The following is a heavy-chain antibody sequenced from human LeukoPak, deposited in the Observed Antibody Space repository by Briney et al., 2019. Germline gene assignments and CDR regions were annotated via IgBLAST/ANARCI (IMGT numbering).Heavy chain of an antibody. CDR1: GYTFTTGYY. D-gene: IGHD3-10*01. V-gene: IGHV1-46*01. J-gene: IGHJ4*02. Sequence: ASVKLSCKTSGYTFTTGYYMHWVRQAPGQGLEWMGIINPSVGFTSYAQRFQGRVTMTRDTSTSTVYMELSSLRSEDTAVYYCARGGGNYYYRFDYWGQGTLVTVSP. CDR3: ARGGGNYYYRFDY. CDR2: INPSVGFT.